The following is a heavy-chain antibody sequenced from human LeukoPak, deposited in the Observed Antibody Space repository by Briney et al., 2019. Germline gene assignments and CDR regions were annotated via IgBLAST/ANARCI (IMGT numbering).Heavy chain of an antibody. D-gene: IGHD2-15*01. CDR2: ISTDSTYT. J-gene: IGHJ4*02. Sequence: GGSLRLSCAASGFTFSSYAMSWVRQAPGKGLEWVSIISTDSTYTFYAHSVKGRFTISRDNSKDTLYLQMSSLRVEDTAVYFCAKGEGYCGGGTCYRYFDSWGQGTLVTVPS. CDR1: GFTFSSYA. CDR3: AKGEGYCGGGTCYRYFDS. V-gene: IGHV3-23*01.